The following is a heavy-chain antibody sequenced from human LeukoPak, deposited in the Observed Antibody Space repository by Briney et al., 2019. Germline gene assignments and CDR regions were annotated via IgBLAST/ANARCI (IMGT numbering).Heavy chain of an antibody. D-gene: IGHD3-22*01. CDR2: IYYSGST. CDR3: ARVSAYYDSSGYSYYFAY. CDR1: GGSISSGTYY. Sequence: SETLSLTCTVSGGSISSGTYYWSWIRQHPGKGLEWIGYIYYSGSTYYTPSLKSRVIISVDTSMNHFSLKLSSVTAADTAVYFCARVSAYYDSSGYSYYFAYWGQGTLVTVSS. V-gene: IGHV4-31*03. J-gene: IGHJ4*02.